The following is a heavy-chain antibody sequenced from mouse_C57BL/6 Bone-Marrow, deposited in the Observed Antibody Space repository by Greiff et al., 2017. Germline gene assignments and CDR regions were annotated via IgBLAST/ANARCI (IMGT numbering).Heavy chain of an antibody. D-gene: IGHD1-2*01. Sequence: VQLQQSGAELVRPGASVKLSCTASGFNIKDDYMHWVKQRPEQGLEWIGWIDPENGDTEYASKFQGKATITADTSSNTAYLQLSSLTSEDTAVYYCTTFPSLLRQYYFDYWGQGTTLTVSS. CDR3: TTFPSLLRQYYFDY. J-gene: IGHJ2*01. CDR2: IDPENGDT. CDR1: GFNIKDDY. V-gene: IGHV14-4*01.